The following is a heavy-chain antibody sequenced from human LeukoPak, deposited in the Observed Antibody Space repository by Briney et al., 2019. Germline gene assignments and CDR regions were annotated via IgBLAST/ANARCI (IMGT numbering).Heavy chain of an antibody. CDR2: IKEHGSEK. D-gene: IGHD3-22*01. V-gene: IGHV3-7*01. CDR3: ARDVASSTYHFDSSGLLDY. J-gene: IGHJ4*02. CDR1: GFTFSNYW. Sequence: GGSLRLSCAASGFTFSNYWMSWVRQAPGKGLEWVANIKEHGSEKYYVDSVKGRLTISRDNAKNSLYLQMDSLRGEDTAVYYCARDVASSTYHFDSSGLLDYWGQGTLVTVSS.